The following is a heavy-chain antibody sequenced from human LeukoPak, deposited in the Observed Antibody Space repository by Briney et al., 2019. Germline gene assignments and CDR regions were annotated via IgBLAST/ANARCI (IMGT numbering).Heavy chain of an antibody. D-gene: IGHD3-22*01. V-gene: IGHV3-30*02. CDR2: IWYDGSNK. CDR3: AKDRLTMIVVVTPYFDY. Sequence: PGGSLRLSCAASGFTFSSYGMHWVRQAPGKGLEWVAVIWYDGSNKYYADSVKGRFTISRDNSKNTLYLQMNSLRAEDTAVYYCAKDRLTMIVVVTPYFDYWGQGTLVTVSS. CDR1: GFTFSSYG. J-gene: IGHJ4*02.